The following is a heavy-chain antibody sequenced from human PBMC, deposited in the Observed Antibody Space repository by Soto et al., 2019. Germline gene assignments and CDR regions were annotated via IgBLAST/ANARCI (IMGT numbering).Heavy chain of an antibody. V-gene: IGHV3-23*01. CDR1: GFTFSSYA. J-gene: IGHJ6*02. CDR3: AKQPVTTYYYYGMDV. D-gene: IGHD4-17*01. CDR2: ISGSGGST. Sequence: GGSLRLSCAASGFTFSSYAMSWVRQAPGKGLEWVSAISGSGGSTYYADSVKGRFTVSRDNSKNTLYLQMNSLRAEDTAVYYCAKQPVTTYYYYGMDVWGQGTTVTVSS.